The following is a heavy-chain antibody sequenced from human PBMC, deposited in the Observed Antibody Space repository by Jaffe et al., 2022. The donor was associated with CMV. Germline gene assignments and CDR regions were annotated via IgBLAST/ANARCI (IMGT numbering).Heavy chain of an antibody. CDR1: GFTFNNYA. Sequence: EVQLLESGGGLAQPGGSLRLSCAASGFTFNNYAMNWVRQAPGKGLEWVSAIAGNAGVISYADSVKGRFTISRDNPKNTLYLQMNSLRADDTAVYYCVKETGMTPHYYGMDVWGQGTTVTVSS. CDR2: IAGNAGVI. D-gene: IGHD1-1*01. CDR3: VKETGMTPHYYGMDV. J-gene: IGHJ6*02. V-gene: IGHV3-23*01.